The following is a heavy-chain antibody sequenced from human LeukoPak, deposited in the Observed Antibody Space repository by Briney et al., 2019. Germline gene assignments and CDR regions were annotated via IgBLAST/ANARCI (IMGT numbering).Heavy chain of an antibody. J-gene: IGHJ6*03. Sequence: SETLSLTCTVSGGSISSYYWSWIRQPPGKGLEWLGYIYYSGSSNYNPSLKSRVTISADTSKNQFSLKLSSVTAADTAVYYCARVPRSYYYYYYMDVWGKGTTVTVSS. CDR1: GGSISSYY. CDR2: IYYSGSS. V-gene: IGHV4-59*01. CDR3: ARVPRSYYYYYYMDV.